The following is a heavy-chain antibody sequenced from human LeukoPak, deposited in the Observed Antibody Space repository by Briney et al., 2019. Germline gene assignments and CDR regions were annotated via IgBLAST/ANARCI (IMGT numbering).Heavy chain of an antibody. CDR2: IRYHGSDK. V-gene: IGHV3-30*02. CDR3: AREGFGELLGVDY. D-gene: IGHD3-10*01. J-gene: IGHJ4*02. CDR1: GFTFSGSG. Sequence: GESLRLSCAASGFTFSGSGMHWVRQAPGKGLEWVAFIRYHGSDKYYADSVKGRFTISRDNSKNTLYLQMNSLRPEDTSVYYCAREGFGELLGVDYWGQGTLVTVSS.